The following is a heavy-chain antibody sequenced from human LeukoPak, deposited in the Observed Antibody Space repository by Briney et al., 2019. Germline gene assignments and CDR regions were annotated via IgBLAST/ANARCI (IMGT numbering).Heavy chain of an antibody. Sequence: QSGPALVKPTQTLTLTCTFSGFSLSTSGMCVSWIRQPPGKALEWLARIDWDDDKYYSTSLKTRLTISKDTSKNQVVLTMTNMDPVDTATYYCARSTQYSSSWYGEVASGIDYWGQGTLVTVSS. J-gene: IGHJ4*02. D-gene: IGHD6-13*01. CDR3: ARSTQYSSSWYGEVASGIDY. V-gene: IGHV2-70*11. CDR1: GFSLSTSGMC. CDR2: IDWDDDK.